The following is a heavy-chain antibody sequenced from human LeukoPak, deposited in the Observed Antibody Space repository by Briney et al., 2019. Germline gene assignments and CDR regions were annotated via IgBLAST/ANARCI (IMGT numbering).Heavy chain of an antibody. CDR2: IYSGGST. CDR1: GFTVSSNH. CDR3: AKAVDTAMISAFGV. J-gene: IGHJ3*01. Sequence: GGSLRLSCAASGFTVSSNHMNWVRQAPGKGLEWVSVIYSGGSTYYADSVKGRFTIPRHNSKNTLYLQMNTLRAEDTAVYYCAKAVDTAMISAFGVWGQGTMITVSS. D-gene: IGHD5-18*01. V-gene: IGHV3-53*01.